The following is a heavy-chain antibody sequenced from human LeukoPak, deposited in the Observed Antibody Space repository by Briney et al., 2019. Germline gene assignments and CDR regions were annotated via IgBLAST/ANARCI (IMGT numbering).Heavy chain of an antibody. CDR3: AKKGYGSGSYTYYLHY. D-gene: IGHD3-10*01. Sequence: GGSLRLSCAASGFTFSSYEMNWVRQAPGKGLEWVSYISTSGSTIYYADSVKGRSTISRDNAKNSLCLQMNSLRVEDTAVYYCAKKGYGSGSYTYYLHYWGQGTLVTVSS. CDR2: ISTSGSTI. V-gene: IGHV3-48*03. J-gene: IGHJ4*02. CDR1: GFTFSSYE.